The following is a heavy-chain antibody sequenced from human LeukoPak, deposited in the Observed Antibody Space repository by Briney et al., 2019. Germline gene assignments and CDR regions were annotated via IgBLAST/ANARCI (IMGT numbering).Heavy chain of an antibody. Sequence: ASVKVSCKASGYTFTGYYMHWVRQAPGQGLEWMGWINPNSGGTYYAQKFQGRVTMTRGSSINTAYMELTRLTSDDSAMFYCAREVGASDKRFDYWGQGTLLSVSS. CDR2: INPNSGGT. CDR1: GYTFTGYY. CDR3: AREVGASDKRFDY. V-gene: IGHV1-2*02. J-gene: IGHJ4*02. D-gene: IGHD1-26*01.